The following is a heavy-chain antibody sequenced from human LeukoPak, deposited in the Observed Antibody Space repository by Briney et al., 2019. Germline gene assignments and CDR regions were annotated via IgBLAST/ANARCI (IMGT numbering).Heavy chain of an antibody. Sequence: SETLPLTCTVSGGSISSYYWSWIRQPPGKGLERIGYIYYSGSTNYNPSLKSRVTISVDTSKSQFSLKLSSVTAADTVVYYCARGYSSSSYTDYWGQGTLVTVSS. J-gene: IGHJ4*02. CDR1: GGSISSYY. CDR2: IYYSGST. V-gene: IGHV4-59*01. D-gene: IGHD6-6*01. CDR3: ARGYSSSSYTDY.